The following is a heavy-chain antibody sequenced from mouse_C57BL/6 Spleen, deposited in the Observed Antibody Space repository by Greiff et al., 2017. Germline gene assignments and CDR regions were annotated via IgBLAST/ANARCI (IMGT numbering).Heavy chain of an antibody. J-gene: IGHJ4*01. Sequence: QVQLQQSGPELVKPGASVKISCKASGYAFSSSWMNWVKQRPGKGLEWIGRIYPGDGDTNYNGKFKGKATLTADKSSSTAYMQLSSLTSEDSAVYFCARNASITTVEGENAMDYWGQGTSVTVSS. D-gene: IGHD1-1*01. CDR1: GYAFSSSW. CDR3: ARNASITTVEGENAMDY. V-gene: IGHV1-82*01. CDR2: IYPGDGDT.